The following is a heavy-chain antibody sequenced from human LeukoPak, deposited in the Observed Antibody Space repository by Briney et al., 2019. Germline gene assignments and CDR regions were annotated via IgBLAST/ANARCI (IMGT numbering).Heavy chain of an antibody. V-gene: IGHV3-7*01. J-gene: IGHJ6*02. CDR2: MNQDGSAK. Sequence: PGGSLRLSCAASGFTFSDSWMSWVRQAPGKGLEWVANMNQDGSAKGYVDSVKGRFTISRDNARNSLYLQMSSLRAEDTAVYYCATYTHWVAGDVWGQGTTVTVSS. D-gene: IGHD3-16*01. CDR1: GFTFSDSW. CDR3: ATYTHWVAGDV.